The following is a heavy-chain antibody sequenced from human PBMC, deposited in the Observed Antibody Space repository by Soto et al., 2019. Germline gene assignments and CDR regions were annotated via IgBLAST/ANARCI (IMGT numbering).Heavy chain of an antibody. V-gene: IGHV3-30*18. J-gene: IGHJ4*02. CDR1: GFTFSSYG. CDR2: ISYDGSNK. D-gene: IGHD3-10*01. CDR3: AKGMVRGVIINLGY. Sequence: GGSLRLSCAASGFTFSSYGMHWVRQAPGKGLEWVAVISYDGSNKYYADSVKGRFTISRDNSKNTLYLQMNSLRAEDTAVYYCAKGMVRGVIINLGYWGQGTLVTVSS.